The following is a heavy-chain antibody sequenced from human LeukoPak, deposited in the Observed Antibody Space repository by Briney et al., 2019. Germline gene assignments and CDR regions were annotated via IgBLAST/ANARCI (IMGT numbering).Heavy chain of an antibody. CDR1: GGSITTSSYY. D-gene: IGHD1-7*01. Sequence: SETLSLTCTVSGGSITTSSYYWGWVRQPPGKGLEWIGCTSHSGTTFYSPSLRSRVSISVDTSNRQFSLKLSSMTATDTAVYYCAKTTRASIRSAFDIWGQGTLVTVSS. J-gene: IGHJ3*02. CDR3: AKTTRASIRSAFDI. CDR2: TSHSGTT. V-gene: IGHV4-39*01.